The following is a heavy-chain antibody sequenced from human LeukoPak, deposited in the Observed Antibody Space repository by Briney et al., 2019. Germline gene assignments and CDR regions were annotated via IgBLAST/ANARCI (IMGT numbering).Heavy chain of an antibody. CDR3: AREFPYYDYVWGSYRIIDY. CDR2: IYYSGST. J-gene: IGHJ4*02. V-gene: IGHV4-30-4*08. D-gene: IGHD3-16*02. Sequence: SETLSLTSTVSGGSISSGDYYWSWIRQPPGKGLEWIGYIYYSGSTYYNPSLKSRVTISVYTSKNQFSLKLSSVTAADTAVYYCAREFPYYDYVWGSYRIIDYWGQGTLVTVSS. CDR1: GGSISSGDYY.